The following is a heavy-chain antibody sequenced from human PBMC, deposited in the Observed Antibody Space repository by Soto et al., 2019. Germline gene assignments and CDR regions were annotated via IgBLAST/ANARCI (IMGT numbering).Heavy chain of an antibody. J-gene: IGHJ4*02. V-gene: IGHV3-30-3*01. CDR3: ARDSEWELPERYYFDY. CDR2: ISYDGSNK. Sequence: QPGGSLRLSCAASGFTFSSYAMHWVRQAPGKGLEWVAVISYDGSNKYYADSVKGRFTISRDNSKNTLYLQMNSLRAEDTAVYYCARDSEWELPERYYFDYWGQGTLVTVSS. D-gene: IGHD1-26*01. CDR1: GFTFSSYA.